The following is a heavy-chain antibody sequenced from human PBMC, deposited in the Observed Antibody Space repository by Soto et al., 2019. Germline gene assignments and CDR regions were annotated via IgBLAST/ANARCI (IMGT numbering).Heavy chain of an antibody. D-gene: IGHD6-19*01. CDR2: ISSREVTI. V-gene: IGHV3-11*01. J-gene: IGHJ4*02. CDR1: GFTFSNYY. CDR3: ARVSACGWHGNGRDYFDS. Sequence: QVQLVESGGSLVKPGGSLRLSCAASGFTFSNYYMAWIRQAPGKGLECLSYISSREVTIYYADSVKGRFTISRDNTKNSLYLQMSSLRDEDTGVYYCARVSACGWHGNGRDYFDSWGQGTLVTVSS.